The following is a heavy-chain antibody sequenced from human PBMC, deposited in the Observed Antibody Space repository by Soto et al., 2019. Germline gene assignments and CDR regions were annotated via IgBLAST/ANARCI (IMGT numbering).Heavy chain of an antibody. CDR1: GVSINSRGYY. J-gene: IGHJ4*02. CDR3: ARKEDGYNRLFDY. Sequence: QVQLQESGPGLVKPSETLSLTCTVSGVSINSRGYYWGWMRQPPGKGLEWIESMFYSGTTYYNPSLKSRITIAVDSSKNQFSLSLSSVTAADTAFYYCARKEDGYNRLFDYWGQGILVTVSS. D-gene: IGHD5-12*01. V-gene: IGHV4-39*01. CDR2: MFYSGTT.